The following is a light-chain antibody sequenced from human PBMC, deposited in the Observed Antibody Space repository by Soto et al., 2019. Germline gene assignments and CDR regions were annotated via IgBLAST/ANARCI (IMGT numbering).Light chain of an antibody. J-gene: IGKJ1*01. Sequence: EIVLTQSPVTLSLSPGERATLSCRASQSVSNNYLAWYQQKPGQAPRLLIYGASNRATGIPDRFGGSGSGTDFTLTISRLEPEDFAVYYCQQYGSSGTFGQGTRWISN. CDR1: QSVSNNY. V-gene: IGKV3-20*01. CDR3: QQYGSSGT. CDR2: GAS.